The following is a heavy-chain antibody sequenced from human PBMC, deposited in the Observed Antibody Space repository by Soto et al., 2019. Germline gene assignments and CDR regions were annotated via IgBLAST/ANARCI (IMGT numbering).Heavy chain of an antibody. CDR3: ARYSAMSFHYYNCGMDV. D-gene: IGHD2-2*01. J-gene: IGHJ6*04. CDR2: IYPGDSDT. Sequence: GESLKISCKGSGYSFTSYWIGWVRQMPGKGLEWMGIIYPGDSDTRYRPSFQGQVIISADESISTAYLQWSSLKASDTAMYYCARYSAMSFHYYNCGMDVRDKGTTVTVAS. CDR1: GYSFTSYW. V-gene: IGHV5-51*01.